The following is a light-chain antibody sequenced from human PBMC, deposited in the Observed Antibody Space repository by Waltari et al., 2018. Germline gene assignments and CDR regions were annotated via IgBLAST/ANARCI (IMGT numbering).Light chain of an antibody. CDR1: SSNIGSNT. CDR3: AAWDDSLNGLYV. V-gene: IGLV1-44*01. CDR2: SNN. J-gene: IGLJ1*01. Sequence: QSVLTQPPSASGTPGQRVTISCSGSSSNIGSNTVNWYQQLPGTAPKLLIYSNNQLPSGVPDRFSGSKSGTSASLAISWLQAEDEADYYCAAWDDSLNGLYVFGTGTKVTVL.